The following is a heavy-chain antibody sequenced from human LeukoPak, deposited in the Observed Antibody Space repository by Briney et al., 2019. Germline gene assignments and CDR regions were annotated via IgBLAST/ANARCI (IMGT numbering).Heavy chain of an antibody. CDR1: GFTFSSYG. CDR3: AKEGYSYDTTDYYFDY. Sequence: GGSLRLSCAASGFTFSSYGMHWVRQAPGKGLEWVAFIRYDGSNKYYADSVKGRFTISIDNSKNTLYLQMNSLRAEDTAVYYCAKEGYSYDTTDYYFDYWGQGTLVTVSS. J-gene: IGHJ4*02. V-gene: IGHV3-30*02. D-gene: IGHD5-18*01. CDR2: IRYDGSNK.